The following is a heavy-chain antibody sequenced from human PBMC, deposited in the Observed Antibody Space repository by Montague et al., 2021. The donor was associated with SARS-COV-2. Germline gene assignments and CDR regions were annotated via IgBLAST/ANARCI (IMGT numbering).Heavy chain of an antibody. CDR2: IYYSGST. J-gene: IGHJ2*01. CDR3: ARSDLSVIVLVVYATRGGYFDL. D-gene: IGHD2-8*02. Sequence: SETLSLTCTVSGGSISSSIYYWGWIRQPPGKGLEWIGSIYYSGSTYYSPSLKSRVTISVDTSKNQFSLKLSSVTAADTAVYYCARSDLSVIVLVVYATRGGYFDLWGRGTLVTVSS. CDR1: GGSISSSIYY. V-gene: IGHV4-39*07.